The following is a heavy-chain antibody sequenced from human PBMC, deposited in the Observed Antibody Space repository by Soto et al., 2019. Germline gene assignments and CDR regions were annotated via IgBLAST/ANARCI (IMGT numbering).Heavy chain of an antibody. D-gene: IGHD1-7*01. CDR1: GGSIRSYY. V-gene: IGHV4-59*01. CDR2: IYYSGST. J-gene: IGHJ3*02. Sequence: TLSLTCTVSGGSIRSYYWSWIRQPPGKGLEWIGYIYYSGSTNYNPSLKSRVTISVDTSKNQFSLKLSSVTAADTAVYYCARNYGHAFDIWGQGTMVTVSS. CDR3: ARNYGHAFDI.